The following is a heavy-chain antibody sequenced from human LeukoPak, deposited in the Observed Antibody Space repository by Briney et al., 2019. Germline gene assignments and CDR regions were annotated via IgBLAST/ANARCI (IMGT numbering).Heavy chain of an antibody. Sequence: GVSLRLSCAVSGFTFSTYWMSWVRQAPGKGLEWVANIKQDGSEKNYGDSVKGRFTISRDNPKNSLYLQMNSLRAEDTAVYYCARDNVGSCSGGTCFDYWGQGTLVTVSS. V-gene: IGHV3-7*01. CDR1: GFTFSTYW. CDR2: IKQDGSEK. CDR3: ARDNVGSCSGGTCFDY. J-gene: IGHJ4*02. D-gene: IGHD2-15*01.